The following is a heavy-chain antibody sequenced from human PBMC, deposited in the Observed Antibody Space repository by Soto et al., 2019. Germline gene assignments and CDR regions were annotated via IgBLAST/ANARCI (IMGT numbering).Heavy chain of an antibody. Sequence: GGSLRLSCAASGFTFSSYAMRWVRQAPGKGLEWVSAISGSGGSTYYADSVKGRFTISRDNSKNTLYLQMNSLRAEDTAVYYCAKSPVYCSGGSCYNDYWGQGTLVTVSS. CDR3: AKSPVYCSGGSCYNDY. CDR2: ISGSGGST. D-gene: IGHD2-15*01. V-gene: IGHV3-23*01. J-gene: IGHJ4*02. CDR1: GFTFSSYA.